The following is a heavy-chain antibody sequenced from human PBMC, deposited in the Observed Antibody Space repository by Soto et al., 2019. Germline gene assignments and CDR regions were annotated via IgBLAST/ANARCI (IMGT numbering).Heavy chain of an antibody. CDR3: ARERRRDDGNTFDAVEV. D-gene: IGHD3-22*01. V-gene: IGHV1-69*04. J-gene: IGHJ3*01. CDR2: IIPLVHII. CDR1: GGFYSIKT. Sequence: QVQLVQSGAEVKKPGSSVKVSCKASGGFYSIKTISWVRQAPGQGLEWMGRIIPLVHIINNAQKFQGRVAXSXYKSTSRAYMERSSLKSDDTAIYFCARERRRDDGNTFDAVEVWGQGTMVTVSS.